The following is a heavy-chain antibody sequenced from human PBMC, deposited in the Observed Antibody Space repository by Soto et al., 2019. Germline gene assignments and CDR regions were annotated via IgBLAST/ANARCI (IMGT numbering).Heavy chain of an antibody. D-gene: IGHD6-13*01. CDR2: VAPIFDFS. Sequence: QVELVQSGAEVKKPGSSVRVSCKASGGTFDSYSISWVRQAPGQGFEWVGKVAPIFDFSRYAPKFQGRVQITDDKSTCTAYMDLSRVKSEDTAGYHCTTGGLGGRQQLGRDAFDFWGQGTKGSVSA. V-gene: IGHV1-69*02. CDR3: TTGGLGGRQQLGRDAFDF. J-gene: IGHJ3*01. CDR1: GGTFDSYS.